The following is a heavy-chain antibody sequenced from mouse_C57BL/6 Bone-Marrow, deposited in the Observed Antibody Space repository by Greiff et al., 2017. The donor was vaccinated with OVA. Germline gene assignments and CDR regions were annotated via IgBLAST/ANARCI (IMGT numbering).Heavy chain of an antibody. CDR1: GFNIKDDY. CDR2: IDPENGDT. J-gene: IGHJ3*01. CDR3: TTLCYYGAWFAY. Sequence: EVKLQESGAELVRPGASVKLSCTASGFNIKDDYMHWVKQRPEQGLEWIGWIDPENGDTEYASKFQGKATITADTSSNTAYLQLSSLTSEDTAVYYCTTLCYYGAWFAYWGQGTLVTVSA. D-gene: IGHD1-1*01. V-gene: IGHV14-4*01.